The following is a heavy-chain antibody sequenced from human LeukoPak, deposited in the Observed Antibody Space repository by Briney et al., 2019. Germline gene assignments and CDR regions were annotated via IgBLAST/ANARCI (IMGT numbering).Heavy chain of an antibody. CDR3: ARLTTKPYYDFWSGYPDY. D-gene: IGHD3-3*01. Sequence: SETLSLTCAVSGYSISSGYYWGWIRQPPGKGLEWIGSIYHSESTYYNPSLKSRVTISVDTSKNQFSLKLSSVTAADTAVYYCARLTTKPYYDFWSGYPDYWGQGTLVTVSS. CDR1: GYSISSGYY. V-gene: IGHV4-38-2*01. J-gene: IGHJ4*02. CDR2: IYHSEST.